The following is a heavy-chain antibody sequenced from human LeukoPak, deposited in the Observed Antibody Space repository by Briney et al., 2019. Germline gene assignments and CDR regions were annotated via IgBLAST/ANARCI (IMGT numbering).Heavy chain of an antibody. CDR3: TRFTIFGVVDVFDI. V-gene: IGHV3-49*04. J-gene: IGHJ3*02. D-gene: IGHD3-3*01. Sequence: GGSLRLSCTASGFTFGDYAMSWVREAPGKGLEWVGFIRSKLYGGATEYAASVKGRFTISRDDSKSIAYLQMNSLKTEDTAVYYCTRFTIFGVVDVFDIWGQGTMVTVSS. CDR2: IRSKLYGGAT. CDR1: GFTFGDYA.